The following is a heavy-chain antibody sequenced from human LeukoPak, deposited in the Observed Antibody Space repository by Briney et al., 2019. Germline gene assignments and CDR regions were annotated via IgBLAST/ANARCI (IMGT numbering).Heavy chain of an antibody. CDR1: GFTFSSYS. V-gene: IGHV3-21*04. Sequence: GGSLRLSCAASGFTFSSYSMNWVRQAPGKGLEWVSSISTSSSYIHYADSVKGRFTISRDNAKNSLYLQMNSLRAEDTAVYYCAKVRTRWTMVRGVPYMDVWGKGTTVTVSS. D-gene: IGHD3-10*01. J-gene: IGHJ6*03. CDR3: AKVRTRWTMVRGVPYMDV. CDR2: ISTSSSYI.